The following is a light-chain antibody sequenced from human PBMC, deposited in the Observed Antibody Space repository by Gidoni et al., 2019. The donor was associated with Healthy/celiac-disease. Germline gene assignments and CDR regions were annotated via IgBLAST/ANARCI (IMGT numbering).Light chain of an antibody. CDR2: QAS. J-gene: IGKJ1*01. V-gene: IGKV1-5*03. CDR1: QSIGFW. CDR3: QQYNGHPWA. Sequence: DIQLTPSPSTLSASAGDRVTITCRTSQSIGFWFAWYRQKPGKAPSLLISQASILQSGVPSRFSGSGSRTEFTLTINNLQPDDFATYFCQQYNGHPWAFGQGTKVDIK.